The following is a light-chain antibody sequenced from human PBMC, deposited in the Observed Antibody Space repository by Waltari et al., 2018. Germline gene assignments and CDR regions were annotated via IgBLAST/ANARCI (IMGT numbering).Light chain of an antibody. CDR2: AAS. CDR1: QGIKKS. Sequence: DIQMTQSPYSLFASVGDRVTITCRASQGIKKSLAWYQQKPGKAPKLLLHAASTLESGVPSRFSGSGSGAEYTLTISSLQPEDFATYYCQQYYSTPPLTFGGGTKVEIK. CDR3: QQYYSTPPLT. J-gene: IGKJ4*01. V-gene: IGKV1-NL1*01.